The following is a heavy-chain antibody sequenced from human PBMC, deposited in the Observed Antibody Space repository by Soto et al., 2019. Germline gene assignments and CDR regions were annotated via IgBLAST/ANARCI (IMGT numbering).Heavy chain of an antibody. V-gene: IGHV3-9*01. Sequence: HPGGSLRLSCAASGFTFDDYAMHWVRQAPGKGLEWVSGISWNSGSIGYADSVKGRFTISRDNAKNSLYLQMNSLRAEDTALYYCAKEVGKVVPAASPWFDPWGQGTLVTVSS. CDR3: AKEVGKVVPAASPWFDP. CDR2: ISWNSGSI. J-gene: IGHJ5*02. CDR1: GFTFDDYA. D-gene: IGHD2-2*01.